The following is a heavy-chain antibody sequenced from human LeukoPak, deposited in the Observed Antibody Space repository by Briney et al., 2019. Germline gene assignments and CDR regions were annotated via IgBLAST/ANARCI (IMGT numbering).Heavy chain of an antibody. CDR3: ARDGYSAYDRDLDH. Sequence: SETLSLTCAVYGGSFSGYYWSWIRQPPGKGLEWIGEISHNGNTNYSPSLKSRVTISVDKSKNQFSLRLDSVTAADTAVYYCARDGYSAYDRDLDHWGQGALVTVSS. CDR2: ISHNGNT. CDR1: GGSFSGYY. D-gene: IGHD5-12*01. V-gene: IGHV4-34*01. J-gene: IGHJ4*02.